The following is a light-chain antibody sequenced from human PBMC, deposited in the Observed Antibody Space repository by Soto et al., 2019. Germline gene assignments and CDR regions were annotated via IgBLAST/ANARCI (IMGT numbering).Light chain of an antibody. Sequence: IPMTQCPSTMSGSXGDRVTITCRASQSISSLVAWYQQKPGKAPKLXXSAASSLERGVPSSFSGSGSGTEFTRTISSLQPDDFATYYGQQYNSYSWTFGQGTKVDI. CDR2: AAS. J-gene: IGKJ1*01. V-gene: IGKV1-5*01. CDR1: QSISSL. CDR3: QQYNSYSWT.